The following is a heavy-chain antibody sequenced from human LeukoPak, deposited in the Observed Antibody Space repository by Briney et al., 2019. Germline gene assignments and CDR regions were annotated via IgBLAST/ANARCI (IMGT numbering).Heavy chain of an antibody. D-gene: IGHD5-12*01. Sequence: GGSLRLSCAVSGFTFSTYWMNWVRQAPGKGPEWVANIKPDGSEKFYVDSVKGRFTISRDNSKNTLYLQMNSLRAEDTAVYYCARTYSGYDYDRGAFDIWGQGTMVTVSS. CDR2: IKPDGSEK. J-gene: IGHJ3*02. V-gene: IGHV3-7*01. CDR1: GFTFSTYW. CDR3: ARTYSGYDYDRGAFDI.